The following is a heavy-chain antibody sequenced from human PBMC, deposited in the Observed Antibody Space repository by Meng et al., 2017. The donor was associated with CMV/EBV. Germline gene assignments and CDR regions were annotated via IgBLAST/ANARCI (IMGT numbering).Heavy chain of an antibody. Sequence: ESLKISCAASGFTFSSYDMNWVRQAPGKGLEWVSFIGASGSSTFYADSVKGRFTISRDNSKNTLYLQMNSLRAEDTAVYYCAKNGLGGWTNWFDPWGQGTLVTVSS. CDR2: IGASGSST. J-gene: IGHJ5*02. V-gene: IGHV3-23*01. D-gene: IGHD6-19*01. CDR3: AKNGLGGWTNWFDP. CDR1: GFTFSSYD.